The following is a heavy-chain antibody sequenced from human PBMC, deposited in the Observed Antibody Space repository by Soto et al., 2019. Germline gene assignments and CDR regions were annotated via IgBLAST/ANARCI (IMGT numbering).Heavy chain of an antibody. CDR1: VGSISIYY. J-gene: IGHJ6*01. CDR3: ARGTWLEYSGSASYYYGMDV. V-gene: IGHV4-4*07. CDR2: IHSGGNT. Sequence: PSETLSLTCIVSVGSISIYYWSWIRQPAGKGLEWIGRIHSGGNTNYNPSLESRVTMSVDTSKNQFSLKLRSVTAADTAVYYCARGTWLEYSGSASYYYGMDVWGQGTTVTVSS. D-gene: IGHD5-12*01.